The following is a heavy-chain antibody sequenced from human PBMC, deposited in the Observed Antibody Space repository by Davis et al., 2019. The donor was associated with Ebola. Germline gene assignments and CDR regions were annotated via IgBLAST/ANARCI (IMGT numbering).Heavy chain of an antibody. V-gene: IGHV3-48*03. CDR3: ARDLGTIFGVASRGIDY. CDR1: GFTFSSYE. J-gene: IGHJ4*02. Sequence: PGGSLRLSCAASGFTFSSYEMNWVRQAPGKGLEWVSYISSSDSTIYYADSVKGRFTISRDNSKNTLYLQMNSLRAEDTAVYYCARDLGTIFGVASRGIDYWGQGTLVTVSS. D-gene: IGHD3-3*01. CDR2: ISSSDSTI.